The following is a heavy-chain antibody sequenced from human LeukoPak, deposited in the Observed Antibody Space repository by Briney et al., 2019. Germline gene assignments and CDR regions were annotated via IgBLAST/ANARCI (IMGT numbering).Heavy chain of an antibody. CDR3: AKGEGTTDYYYYYMDV. Sequence: GGSLRLSCAASGFTFSSYAMNWVRQAPGKGLEWVSTISGSGGSTYYAGSVTGRFTISRDNSKNTLYLQMNSLRAEDTALYNCAKGEGTTDYYYYYMDVWGKGTTVTVSS. D-gene: IGHD1-7*01. V-gene: IGHV3-23*01. CDR2: ISGSGGST. J-gene: IGHJ6*03. CDR1: GFTFSSYA.